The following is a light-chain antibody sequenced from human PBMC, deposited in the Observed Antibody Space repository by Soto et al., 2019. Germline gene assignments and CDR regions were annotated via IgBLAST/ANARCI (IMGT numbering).Light chain of an antibody. CDR2: LAS. CDR3: KRGQQTVWT. Sequence: DIVMTQSPLSLPVTPGEPASISCRSSQSLLHSNGYNYLDWYVQKPGQSPQRLIYLASNRTSGVPDRFSGSGSGTDFTLKISRVQAEDVGVYYCKRGQQTVWTFGQGTKVEIK. CDR1: QSLLHSNGYNY. V-gene: IGKV2-28*01. J-gene: IGKJ1*01.